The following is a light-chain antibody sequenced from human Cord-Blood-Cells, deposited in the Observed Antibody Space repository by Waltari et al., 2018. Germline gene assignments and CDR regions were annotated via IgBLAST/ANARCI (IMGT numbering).Light chain of an antibody. V-gene: IGKV3-20*01. J-gene: IGKJ1*01. CDR2: GAS. Sequence: EIVSTQSPGTLSLSPGESDTLSCRASQSVSSSYLAWYQQKPGQAPRLLIYGASSRATGIPDRFSGSGSGTDFTLTISRLEPEDFAVYYCQQYGSSPTFGQGTKVEIK. CDR3: QQYGSSPT. CDR1: QSVSSSY.